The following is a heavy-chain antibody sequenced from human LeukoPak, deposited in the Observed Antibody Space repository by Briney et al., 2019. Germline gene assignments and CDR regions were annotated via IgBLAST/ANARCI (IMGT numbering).Heavy chain of an antibody. CDR1: GGSISSSNW. Sequence: PSGTLSLTCAVSGGSISSSNWWSWVRQPPGKGLEWIGEIYHSGSTNCNPSPKSRVTISVDKPKNQFSLKLSSVTAADTAVYYCAGYSSSWSCYFDYWGQGTLVTVSS. J-gene: IGHJ4*02. D-gene: IGHD6-13*01. CDR2: IYHSGST. CDR3: AGYSSSWSCYFDY. V-gene: IGHV4-4*02.